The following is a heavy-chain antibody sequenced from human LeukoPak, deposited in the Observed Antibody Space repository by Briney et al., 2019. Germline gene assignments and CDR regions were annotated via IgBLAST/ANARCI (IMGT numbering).Heavy chain of an antibody. CDR1: GDSISTYY. Sequence: SETLSLTCTVSGDSISTYYWSWIRQPPGKGLEWIGYTYYTGSTNYNPSLKSRVTISVDTSKNQFSLKLSSVTAADTAVYYCARSYGGNPDYWGQGTLVTVSS. J-gene: IGHJ4*02. CDR3: ARSYGGNPDY. CDR2: TYYTGST. V-gene: IGHV4-59*08. D-gene: IGHD4-23*01.